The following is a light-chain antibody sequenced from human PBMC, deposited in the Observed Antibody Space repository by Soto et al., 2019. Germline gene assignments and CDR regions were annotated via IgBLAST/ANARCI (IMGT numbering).Light chain of an antibody. Sequence: QSVLTQPASVSGSPGQSITISCTGTSSDVGSYNLVSWYQQHPGKAPKLMIYEVSKRPSGVSNRFSGSKSGNTASLTISGLQAEDEADYYCCSYAGSSTSYVFGPGPKVNVL. J-gene: IGLJ1*01. V-gene: IGLV2-23*02. CDR2: EVS. CDR3: CSYAGSSTSYV. CDR1: SSDVGSYNL.